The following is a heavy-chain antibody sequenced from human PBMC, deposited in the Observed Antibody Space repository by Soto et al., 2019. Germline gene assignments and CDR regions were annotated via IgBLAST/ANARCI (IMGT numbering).Heavy chain of an antibody. CDR1: GGTFSSYA. J-gene: IGHJ3*02. CDR3: ARGRYSSSPHDAFDI. V-gene: IGHV1-69*13. Sequence: SVKVSCKASGGTFSSYAISWVRQAPGQGLEWMGGIIPIFGTANYAQKFQGRVTITADESASTAYMELSSLRSEDTAVYYCARGRYSSSPHDAFDIWGQGTMVTVSS. D-gene: IGHD6-6*01. CDR2: IIPIFGTA.